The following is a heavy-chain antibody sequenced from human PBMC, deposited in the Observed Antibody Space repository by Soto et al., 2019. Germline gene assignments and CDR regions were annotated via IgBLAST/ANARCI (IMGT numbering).Heavy chain of an antibody. CDR1: VGSSSSYY. V-gene: IGHV4-59*01. CDR2: IYYSGST. J-gene: IGHJ6*02. Sequence: PSKTLSLSCTVSVGSSSSYYWSWIRQPPGKGLEWIGYIYYSGSTNYNPSLKSRVTISVDTSKNQFSLKLSSVTAADAAVYYCARGGSGSPHSYYYYYYGMDVWGQGTTVTVSS. D-gene: IGHD3-10*01. CDR3: ARGGSGSPHSYYYYYYGMDV.